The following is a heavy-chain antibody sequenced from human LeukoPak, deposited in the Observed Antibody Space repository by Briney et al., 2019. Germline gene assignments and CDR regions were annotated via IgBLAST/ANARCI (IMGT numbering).Heavy chain of an antibody. D-gene: IGHD3-3*01. Sequence: SETLSLTCAVYGGSFSGYYWSWIRQPPGKGLEWIGEINHSGSTNYNPSLKSRVTISVDTSKNQFSLKLSSVTAADTAVYYCARASGYDFWSGILRFDYWGQGTLVTVSS. CDR3: ARASGYDFWSGILRFDY. CDR1: GGSFSGYY. V-gene: IGHV4-34*01. J-gene: IGHJ4*02. CDR2: INHSGST.